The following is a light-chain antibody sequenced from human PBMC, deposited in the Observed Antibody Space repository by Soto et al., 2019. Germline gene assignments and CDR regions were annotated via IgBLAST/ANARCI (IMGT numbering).Light chain of an antibody. Sequence: QSALTQPASVSGSPGQSITISCTVTSSDIGAYNYVYWYQQHPGKAPKLMIYDVNIRPSGVSNRFSGSKSGNTASLTISGLQAEDEADYYCTSWTTSTTMIFGGGTKLTVL. V-gene: IGLV2-14*03. J-gene: IGLJ2*01. CDR1: SSDIGAYNY. CDR3: TSWTTSTTMI. CDR2: DVN.